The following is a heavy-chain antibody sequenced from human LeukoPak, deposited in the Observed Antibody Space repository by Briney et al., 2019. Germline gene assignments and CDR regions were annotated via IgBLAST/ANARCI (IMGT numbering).Heavy chain of an antibody. V-gene: IGHV4-59*01. D-gene: IGHD3-16*01. CDR3: ARYDDRGDSVPIFDS. J-gene: IGHJ4*02. CDR2: IYYIGST. CDR1: GGSISTYY. Sequence: SETLSLTCTVSGGSISTYYWSWIRQPPGKGLEWIGYIYYIGSTNYNPSLKSRVTISVDTSMSQFSLNLKSVTAADTAVYYCARYDDRGDSVPIFDSWGQGTLVTVSS.